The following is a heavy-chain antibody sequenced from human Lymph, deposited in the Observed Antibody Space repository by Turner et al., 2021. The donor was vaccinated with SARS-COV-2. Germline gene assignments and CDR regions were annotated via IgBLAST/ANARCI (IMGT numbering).Heavy chain of an antibody. CDR3: ARRHSGNYDAFDI. J-gene: IGHJ3*02. CDR1: GGTFSTYV. V-gene: IGHV1-69*10. Sequence: QVQLVLSGAEVKKPGSSVKVSCNASGGTFSTYVISWVRQAPGQGLEWMGGIIPILGIANDAQNFQGRVTITADKATSTAYMELSSLRSEDTAVYHCARRHSGNYDAFDIWGQGTMVTVSS. D-gene: IGHD1-26*01. CDR2: IIPILGIA.